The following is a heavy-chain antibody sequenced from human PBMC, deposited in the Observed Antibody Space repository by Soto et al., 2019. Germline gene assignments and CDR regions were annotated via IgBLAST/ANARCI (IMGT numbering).Heavy chain of an antibody. D-gene: IGHD5-12*01. Sequence: SETLSLTCTVSGGSISSSSYYWGWIRQPPGKGLEWIGSIYYSGSTYYNPSLKSRVTISVDTSKNQLSLKLSSVTAADTAVYYCAGASTWQTGAFKIWGQGTKVTVSS. CDR3: AGASTWQTGAFKI. V-gene: IGHV4-39*07. CDR1: GGSISSSSYY. CDR2: IYYSGST. J-gene: IGHJ3*02.